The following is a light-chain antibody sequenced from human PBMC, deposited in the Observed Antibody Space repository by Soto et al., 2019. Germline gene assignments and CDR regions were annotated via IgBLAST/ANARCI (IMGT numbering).Light chain of an antibody. Sequence: DIQMTQSPSTVSASVGDAVTITCRASQSISTWLAWYQQKPGKPPNLLIYDASTLESGGPSGFSGSGSGTEFTLTISSLQPDDSATYYCQQYNSYPYTFGQGTKLEIK. V-gene: IGKV1-5*01. CDR2: DAS. CDR1: QSISTW. CDR3: QQYNSYPYT. J-gene: IGKJ2*01.